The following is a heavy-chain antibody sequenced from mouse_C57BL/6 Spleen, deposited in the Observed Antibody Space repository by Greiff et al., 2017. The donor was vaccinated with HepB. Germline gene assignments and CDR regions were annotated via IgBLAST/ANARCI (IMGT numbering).Heavy chain of an antibody. V-gene: IGHV5-4*01. CDR3: ARDQTVTGMDY. CDR1: GFTFSSYA. J-gene: IGHJ4*01. D-gene: IGHD2-2*01. CDR2: ISDGGSYT. Sequence: DVKLVESGGGLVKPGGSLKLSCAASGFTFSSYAMSWVRQTPEKRLEWVATISDGGSYTYYPDNVKGRFTISRDNAKNNLYLQMSHLKSEDTAMYYCARDQTVTGMDYWGQGTSVTVSS.